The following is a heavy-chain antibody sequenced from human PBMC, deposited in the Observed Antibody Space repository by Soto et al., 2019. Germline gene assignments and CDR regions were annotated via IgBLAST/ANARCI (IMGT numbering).Heavy chain of an antibody. D-gene: IGHD6-19*01. J-gene: IGHJ3*01. CDR3: ARGGSSDWQVAFDF. Sequence: PSETLSLTCDVYGGSFSGYFWNWIRQSPGKGLEWIGKVNHNGRNNYNPSLKSRVTISLDMTKKQISLKLTSVTAADTAVSYCARGGSSDWQVAFDFWGQGTMVTVSS. CDR2: VNHNGRN. CDR1: GGSFSGYF. V-gene: IGHV4-34*01.